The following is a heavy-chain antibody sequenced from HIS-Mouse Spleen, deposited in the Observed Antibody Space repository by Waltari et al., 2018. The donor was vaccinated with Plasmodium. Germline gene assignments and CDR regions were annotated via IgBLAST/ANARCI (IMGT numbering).Heavy chain of an antibody. CDR3: ARSVWGSGLDYFDY. V-gene: IGHV6-1*01. J-gene: IGHJ4*02. D-gene: IGHD7-27*01. Sequence: QVQLQQSGPGLVKPSQTLSLTCAISGDRVPSTSAAWHWLRQSPSRGLEWLGRTYYRSKWYNDYAVSVKSRITINPDTSKNQFSLQLNSVTPEDTAVYYCARSVWGSGLDYFDYWGQGTLVTVSS. CDR2: TYYRSKWYN. CDR1: GDRVPSTSAA.